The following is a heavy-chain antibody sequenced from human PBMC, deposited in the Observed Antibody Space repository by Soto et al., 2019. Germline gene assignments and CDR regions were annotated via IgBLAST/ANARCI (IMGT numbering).Heavy chain of an antibody. V-gene: IGHV4-61*01. CDR1: GGSVSSGSYY. CDR3: ARDYFLDGDSSGYRALGYDAFDI. D-gene: IGHD3-22*01. Sequence: SETLSLTCTVSGGSVSSGSYYWSWIRQPPGKGLEWIGYIYYSGSTNYKPSLKSRVTISADTSKNQFSLKLSSVTAADTAVYYCARDYFLDGDSSGYRALGYDAFDIWGQGTMVTVSS. CDR2: IYYSGST. J-gene: IGHJ3*02.